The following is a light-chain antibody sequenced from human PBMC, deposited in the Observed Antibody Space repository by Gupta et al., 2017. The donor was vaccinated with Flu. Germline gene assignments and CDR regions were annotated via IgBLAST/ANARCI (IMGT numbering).Light chain of an antibody. Sequence: EIVLTQSPCTLSFSPGERATLSCRASQSVRSSYLAWYQQKPCQAPRLLIYGASSRATGIPDRFSGSGSGTDFTLTISRLEPEDFAVYYCHRDGSSRSTFGQGTKMEIK. CDR3: HRDGSSRST. V-gene: IGKV3-20*01. CDR2: GAS. CDR1: QSVRSSY. J-gene: IGKJ2*02.